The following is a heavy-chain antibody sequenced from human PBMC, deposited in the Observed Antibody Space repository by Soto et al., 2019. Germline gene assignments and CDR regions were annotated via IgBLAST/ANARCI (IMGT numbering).Heavy chain of an antibody. CDR3: AHASRLRYWNDHYYYGMDV. CDR2: IYWNDDK. D-gene: IGHD1-1*01. Sequence: SGPTLVNPTQTLTLTCTFSGFSLSTSGVGVGWIRQPPGKALEWLALIYWNDDKRYSPSLKSRLTITKDTSKNQVVLTMTNMDPVDTATYYCAHASRLRYWNDHYYYGMDVWGQGTTVTVSS. CDR1: GFSLSTSGVG. V-gene: IGHV2-5*01. J-gene: IGHJ6*02.